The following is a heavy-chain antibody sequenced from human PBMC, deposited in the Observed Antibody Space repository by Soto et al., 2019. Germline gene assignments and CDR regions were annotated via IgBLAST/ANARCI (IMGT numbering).Heavy chain of an antibody. D-gene: IGHD2-21*01. CDR3: AKDAVYNDGLWLVSD. J-gene: IGHJ4*02. CDR2: ITGGGST. V-gene: IGHV3-23*01. CDR1: VFSFTYA. Sequence: DVQLLESGGGLVQPGGSLRLSCVVSVFSFTYAIIWVRQAPGKGQEWVSGITGGGSTEYAASVKGRFTISRDNSKNTVYLQMNSLRAEHTAMYYCAKDAVYNDGLWLVSDWGQGTLVTVS.